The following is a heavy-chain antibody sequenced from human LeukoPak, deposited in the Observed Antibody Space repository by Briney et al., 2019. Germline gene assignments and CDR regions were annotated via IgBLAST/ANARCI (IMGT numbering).Heavy chain of an antibody. CDR3: AKDTTAAYGFDY. J-gene: IGHJ4*02. CDR2: NGGGNT. V-gene: IGHV3-53*05. CDR1: GFTVSSID. D-gene: IGHD6-13*01. Sequence: GGSLRLSCAASGFTVSSIDMSWVRQAPGKGLEWISVNGGGNTRYYADSLKGRFTISRDYSKNTLYLHMNSLRPEDTAVYYCAKDTTAAYGFDYWGQGTLVTVSS.